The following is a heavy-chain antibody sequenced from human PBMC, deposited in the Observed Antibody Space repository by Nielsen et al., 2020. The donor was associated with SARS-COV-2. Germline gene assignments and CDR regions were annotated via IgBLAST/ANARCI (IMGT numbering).Heavy chain of an antibody. CDR3: ARGTPGATIFGAFGEPYFDY. J-gene: IGHJ4*02. V-gene: IGHV4-31*03. D-gene: IGHD3-3*01. CDR2: IYNGGSS. Sequence: SETLSLTCSVSGGSISSGGYYWSWIRQFPGRGLEWIGYIYNGGSSYYNPSLKSRLSISADTSKNQFSLRLTSLTAADTAVYYCARGTPGATIFGAFGEPYFDYWGQGNLVTVSS. CDR1: GGSISSGGYY.